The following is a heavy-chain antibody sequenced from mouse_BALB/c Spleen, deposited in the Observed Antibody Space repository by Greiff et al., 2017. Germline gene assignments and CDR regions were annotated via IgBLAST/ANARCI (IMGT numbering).Heavy chain of an antibody. CDR1: GFTFSSYA. CDR3: ARHFHDYAMDY. CDR2: ISSGGSYT. V-gene: IGHV5-9-3*01. Sequence: EVQLVESGGGLVKPGGSLKLSCAASGFTFSSYAMSWVRQTPEKRLEWVATISSGGSYTYYPDSVKGRFTISRDNAKNTLYLQMSSLRSEDTAMYYCARHFHDYAMDYWGQGTSVTVSS. J-gene: IGHJ4*01.